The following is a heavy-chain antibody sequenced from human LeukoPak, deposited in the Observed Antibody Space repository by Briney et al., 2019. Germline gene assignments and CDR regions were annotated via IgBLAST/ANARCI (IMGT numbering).Heavy chain of an antibody. V-gene: IGHV3-9*01. J-gene: IGHJ4*02. Sequence: GRSLRLSCAASGFTFDDYAMHWVRQAPGKGLEWVSGISWNSGSIGYADSVKGRFTISRDSAKNSLYLQMNSLRAEDTALYYCAKSFYGSYYFDYWGQGTLVTVSS. CDR2: ISWNSGSI. D-gene: IGHD3-10*01. CDR3: AKSFYGSYYFDY. CDR1: GFTFDDYA.